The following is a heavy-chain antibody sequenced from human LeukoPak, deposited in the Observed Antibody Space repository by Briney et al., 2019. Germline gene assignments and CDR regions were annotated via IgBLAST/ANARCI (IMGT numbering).Heavy chain of an antibody. D-gene: IGHD3/OR15-3a*01. CDR1: GFTFRSYW. CDR2: INHDGREI. J-gene: IGHJ4*02. CDR3: ARDDLVRDRYDYVDY. Sequence: GGSLRLSCAASGFTFRSYWMSWVRQAPGKGLEWVAIINHDGREIYYVGSARGRFTVSRDNSKKSVYLQMNSLRVEDTAVYYCARDDLVRDRYDYVDYWGQGTLVTVSS. V-gene: IGHV3-7*01.